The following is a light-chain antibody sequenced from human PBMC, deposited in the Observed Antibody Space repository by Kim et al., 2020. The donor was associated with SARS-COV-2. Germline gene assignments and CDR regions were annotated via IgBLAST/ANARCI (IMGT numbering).Light chain of an antibody. CDR3: QQRSNWPPALT. V-gene: IGKV3-11*01. CDR1: QSVSSF. J-gene: IGKJ4*01. CDR2: DAA. Sequence: RGERDTRACRASQSVSSFLAWYQQKPGQAPRLLIYDAANRATGIPARFSGSGSGTDFTLTISSLEPEDFAVYYCQQRSNWPPALTFGGGTKVDIK.